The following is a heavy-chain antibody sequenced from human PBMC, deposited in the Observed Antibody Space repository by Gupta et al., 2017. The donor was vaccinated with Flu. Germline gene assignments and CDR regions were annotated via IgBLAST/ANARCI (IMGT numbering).Heavy chain of an antibody. V-gene: IGHV6-1*01. J-gene: IGHJ6*02. CDR2: TYYRSRWYN. CDR3: ARGKSPVAMDV. Sequence: QVQLQQSGPGLVKPYQTPSLTCAISGDSVSRNTAAWNWFRQSPSRGLECLGRTYYRSRWYNEYAVSVIGRISIDPDTSKNQFSLQLNSVTPEDTAVYYCARGKSPVAMDVWGQGTTVTVSS. CDR1: GDSVSRNTAA.